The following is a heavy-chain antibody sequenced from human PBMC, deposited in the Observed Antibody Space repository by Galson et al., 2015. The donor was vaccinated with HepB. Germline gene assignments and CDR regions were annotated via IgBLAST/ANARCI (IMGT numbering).Heavy chain of an antibody. Sequence: SLRLSCAASGFTSGTYWMSWVRQAPGRGLELVANIEGRGSERHYSDSVKGRFTGSRDNAKNLMDLQMNDLRVEDTAVYYCARLFWSRTNWYFDLWGRGTLVIVSS. CDR3: ARLFWSRTNWYFDL. J-gene: IGHJ2*01. D-gene: IGHD1-7*01. CDR2: IEGRGSER. V-gene: IGHV3-7*01. CDR1: GFTSGTYW.